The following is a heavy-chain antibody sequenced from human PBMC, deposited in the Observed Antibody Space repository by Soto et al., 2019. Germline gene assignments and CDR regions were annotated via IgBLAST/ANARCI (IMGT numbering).Heavy chain of an antibody. Sequence: GGSLRLSCAASGFTFSSYAMSWVRQAPGKGLEWVSAISGSGGSTYYADSVKGRFTISRDNSKNTLYLQMNSLRAEDTAVYYCAKGTHSFPARSSDAFDIWGQGTMVTVSS. CDR3: AKGTHSFPARSSDAFDI. V-gene: IGHV3-23*01. D-gene: IGHD2-2*01. CDR1: GFTFSSYA. CDR2: ISGSGGST. J-gene: IGHJ3*02.